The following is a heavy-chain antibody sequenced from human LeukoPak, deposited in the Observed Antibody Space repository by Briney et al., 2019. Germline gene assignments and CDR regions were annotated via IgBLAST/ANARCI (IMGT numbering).Heavy chain of an antibody. CDR3: ARGAGASGYDYYFDY. V-gene: IGHV4-4*07. CDR2: IYPTGST. D-gene: IGHD5-12*01. J-gene: IGHJ4*02. Sequence: SETLSLTCTVSGGSISSYYWSWIRQPAGKGLEWIGRIYPTGSTKYNPSLKSRVTMSLDTSKNQFSLKLSSVTAADTAVYCCARGAGASGYDYYFDYWGQGTLVTVSP. CDR1: GGSISSYY.